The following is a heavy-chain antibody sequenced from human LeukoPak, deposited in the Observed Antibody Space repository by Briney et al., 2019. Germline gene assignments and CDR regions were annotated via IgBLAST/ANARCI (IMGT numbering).Heavy chain of an antibody. V-gene: IGHV5-51*01. CDR1: GYTFTNYW. Sequence: GESLKISCKGGGYTFTNYWIVWVRQMPGKGLEWMGVIYYDDSETQYSPSFQGQVTISVDKSISTVYLQWSALKASDSAIYYCARLYGGNPWGAFDIWGQGTLVTVSS. CDR2: IYYDDSET. J-gene: IGHJ4*02. D-gene: IGHD4-23*01. CDR3: ARLYGGNPWGAFDI.